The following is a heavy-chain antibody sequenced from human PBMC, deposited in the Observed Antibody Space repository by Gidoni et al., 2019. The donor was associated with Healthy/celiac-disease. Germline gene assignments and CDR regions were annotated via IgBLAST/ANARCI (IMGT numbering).Heavy chain of an antibody. CDR3: ASTYSSSWYRDAFDI. J-gene: IGHJ3*02. CDR2: IYYRGST. V-gene: IGHV4-39*01. Sequence: QLQLQESGPGLVKPSETLSLTCTVSGGSISSSSYYWGWIRQPPGKGLGWIGSIYYRGSTYYNPSLKSRVTISVDTSKNQFSLTLSSVTAADTAVYYCASTYSSSWYRDAFDIWGQGTMVTVSS. D-gene: IGHD6-13*01. CDR1: GGSISSSSYY.